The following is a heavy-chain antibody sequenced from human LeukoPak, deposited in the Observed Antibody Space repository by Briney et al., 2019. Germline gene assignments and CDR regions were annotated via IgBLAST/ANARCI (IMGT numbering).Heavy chain of an antibody. CDR3: ARHFEDSTGYYGALFDY. Sequence: SETLSLTCTASGGSISSYYWSWIRQPPGKGLEWIGYIYYSGSTNYNPSLKSRVTMSVDTSKNQFSLKLSSVTAADTAVYYFARHFEDSTGYYGALFDYWGQGTLATVSS. CDR1: GGSISSYY. V-gene: IGHV4-59*08. D-gene: IGHD3-22*01. J-gene: IGHJ4*02. CDR2: IYYSGST.